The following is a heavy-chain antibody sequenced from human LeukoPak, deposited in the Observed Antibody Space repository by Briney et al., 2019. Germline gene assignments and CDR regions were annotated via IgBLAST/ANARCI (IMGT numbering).Heavy chain of an antibody. Sequence: GGSLRLSCAASGFTFSTYTMNWVRQAPGKGLEWVSSVSTSSSYIYYADSVKGRFTISRDNAKNSLYLQMNSLRAEDTAVYYCASGYDPLGYWGQGTLVTVSS. CDR2: VSTSSSYI. D-gene: IGHD5-12*01. V-gene: IGHV3-21*01. CDR3: ASGYDPLGY. CDR1: GFTFSTYT. J-gene: IGHJ4*02.